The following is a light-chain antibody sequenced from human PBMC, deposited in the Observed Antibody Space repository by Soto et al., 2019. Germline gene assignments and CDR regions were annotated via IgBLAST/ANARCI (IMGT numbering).Light chain of an antibody. CDR1: QSISSN. CDR3: HQYNNWPLT. Sequence: ETVMTQSPATLSVSPGERATLSCRASQSISSNLAWFHQKPGQPPRLLLYDASTMATGFPARFSGGGSGTEFSITISSLQYEDFAVYYCHQYNNWPLTFGEGTKVEIK. V-gene: IGKV3-15*01. J-gene: IGKJ4*01. CDR2: DAS.